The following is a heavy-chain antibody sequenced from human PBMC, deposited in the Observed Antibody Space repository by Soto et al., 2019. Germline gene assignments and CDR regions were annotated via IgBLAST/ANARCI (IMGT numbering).Heavy chain of an antibody. J-gene: IGHJ4*02. V-gene: IGHV3-23*01. Sequence: GGSLRLSCVASGFTFTNYAMSWVRQAPGKGLEWVSAISGSGGSTYYADSVKGRISISRDDSMHSLYLQMNSLRAEDTAIYYCAKGKEYSSSSAPRVFDYWGQGTLVTVSS. CDR3: AKGKEYSSSSAPRVFDY. D-gene: IGHD6-6*01. CDR2: ISGSGGST. CDR1: GFTFTNYA.